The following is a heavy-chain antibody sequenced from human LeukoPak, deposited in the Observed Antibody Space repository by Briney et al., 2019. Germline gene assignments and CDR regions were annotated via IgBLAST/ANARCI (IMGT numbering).Heavy chain of an antibody. Sequence: GGSLRLSCAASGFTFSSYWMSWVRQARGKGLEWVANIKQDGSEKYYVDSVKGRFTISRDNAKNSLYLQMNSLRAEDTAVYYCARPPGDEDWYFDLRGRGTLVTVSS. D-gene: IGHD3-16*01. CDR1: GFTFSSYW. V-gene: IGHV3-7*01. J-gene: IGHJ2*01. CDR2: IKQDGSEK. CDR3: ARPPGDEDWYFDL.